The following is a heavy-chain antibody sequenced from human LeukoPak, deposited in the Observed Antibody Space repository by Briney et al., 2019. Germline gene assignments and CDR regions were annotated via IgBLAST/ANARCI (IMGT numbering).Heavy chain of an antibody. J-gene: IGHJ4*02. CDR1: GFTFDNYA. CDR2: INGNGAST. V-gene: IGHV3-23*01. Sequence: GGSLRFSCAGSGFTFDNYAMSWVRQAPGKGLEWVSGINGNGASTYFAGSVQGRFTISRDNSKNTVFSQMNSLRGDDTAIYYCAKDGRGGELRSFDYWGQGTLVTVSS. D-gene: IGHD1-7*01. CDR3: AKDGRGGELRSFDY.